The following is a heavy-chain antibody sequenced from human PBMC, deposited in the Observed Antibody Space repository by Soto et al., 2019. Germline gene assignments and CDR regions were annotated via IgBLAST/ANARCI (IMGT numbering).Heavy chain of an antibody. V-gene: IGHV3-23*01. CDR3: AKDRGAGGRFSGIAVAGIPS. CDR1: GFTFSSYA. J-gene: IGHJ5*02. D-gene: IGHD6-19*01. CDR2: ISGGGGNT. Sequence: EVQLLESGGGLVQPGGSLRLSCAASGFTFSSYAMSWVRQTPGKGLEWVSGISGGGGNTYYADSVTGRFTISRDNYRNKLYLKMNSLRAADTAIYYCAKDRGAGGRFSGIAVAGIPSWGQGTLVTVSS.